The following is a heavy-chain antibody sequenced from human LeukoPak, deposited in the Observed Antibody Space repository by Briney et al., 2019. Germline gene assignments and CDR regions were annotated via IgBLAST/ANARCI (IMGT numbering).Heavy chain of an antibody. CDR3: ASGVAAAFSWYFDL. V-gene: IGHV4-59*01. CDR1: GGSISSYY. Sequence: SETLSLTCTVSGGSISSYYWSWIRQPPGKGLEWIGYIYYSGSTNYNPSLKSRVTISVDTSKNQFSLKLSSVTAADTAVYYCASGVAAAFSWYFDLWGRGTLVTVSS. D-gene: IGHD6-13*01. J-gene: IGHJ2*01. CDR2: IYYSGST.